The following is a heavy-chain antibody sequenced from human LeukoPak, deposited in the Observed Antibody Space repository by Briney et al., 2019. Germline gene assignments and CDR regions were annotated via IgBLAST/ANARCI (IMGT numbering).Heavy chain of an antibody. Sequence: GGSLRLSCAASGFTFSSYAMSWVRQAPGKGLEWVSAISGSGGSTYYADSVKGRFTISRDNSKNTLYLKMNSLRAEDTAVYYCASDTYSSSWPDYWGQGTLVTVSS. CDR1: GFTFSSYA. V-gene: IGHV3-23*01. CDR3: ASDTYSSSWPDY. CDR2: ISGSGGST. J-gene: IGHJ4*02. D-gene: IGHD6-13*01.